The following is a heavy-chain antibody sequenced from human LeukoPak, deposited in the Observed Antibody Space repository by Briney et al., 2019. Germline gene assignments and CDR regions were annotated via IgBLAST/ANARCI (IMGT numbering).Heavy chain of an antibody. CDR2: IYPGYSDA. D-gene: IGHD6-13*01. CDR3: VRFALTSSPAH. J-gene: IGHJ4*02. V-gene: IGHV5-51*01. Sequence: GESLKISCKISGYKLTNNWIGWVRQVPGKGLEWMGLIYPGYSDAKYSPSFQGQVTLSVDASISTAYFQLSGLRASDTAIYYYVRFALTSSPAHWGQGTLVTVSS. CDR1: GYKLTNNW.